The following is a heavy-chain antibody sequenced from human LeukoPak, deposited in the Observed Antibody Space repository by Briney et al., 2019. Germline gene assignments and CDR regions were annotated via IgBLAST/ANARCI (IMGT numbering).Heavy chain of an antibody. CDR2: INPSGGST. D-gene: IGHD3-3*01. CDR1: GYSFTSYY. J-gene: IGHJ4*02. V-gene: IGHV1-46*01. CDR3: ARGTFGVVPDY. Sequence: ASVKVCCNASGYSFTSYYVHWVRQAPGQGLEWMGIINPSGGSTNYAQKFQGRITMTRDTSTSTVYMELSSLRSEDTAVYYCARGTFGVVPDYWGQGTLVTVSS.